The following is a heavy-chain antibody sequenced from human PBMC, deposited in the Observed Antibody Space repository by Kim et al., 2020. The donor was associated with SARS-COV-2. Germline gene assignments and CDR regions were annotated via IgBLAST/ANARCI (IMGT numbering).Heavy chain of an antibody. Sequence: PSLKSRVTISVGTSKNQFSLKLSSVTAADTAVYYCARGLITMVRGVLFDYWGQGTLVTVSS. V-gene: IGHV4-30-2*04. J-gene: IGHJ4*02. D-gene: IGHD3-10*01. CDR3: ARGLITMVRGVLFDY.